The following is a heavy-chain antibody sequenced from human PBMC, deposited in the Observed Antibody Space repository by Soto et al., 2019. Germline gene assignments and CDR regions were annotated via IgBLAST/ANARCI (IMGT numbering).Heavy chain of an antibody. CDR1: GFTFSSYS. D-gene: IGHD3-10*01. CDR3: ARVRSLWFGEPCDY. J-gene: IGHJ4*02. Sequence: GGSLRLSCAASGFTFSSYSMNWVRQAPGKGLEWVSSISSSSSYIYYADSVKGRFTISRDNAKNSLYLQMNSLRAEDTAVYYCARVRSLWFGEPCDYWGQGTLVTVSS. CDR2: ISSSSSYI. V-gene: IGHV3-21*01.